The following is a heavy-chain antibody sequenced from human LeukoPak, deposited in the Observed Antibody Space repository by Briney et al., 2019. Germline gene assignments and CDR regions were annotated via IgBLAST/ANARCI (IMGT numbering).Heavy chain of an antibody. CDR3: ARVPYYYDSSGYYSFDY. V-gene: IGHV3-33*01. CDR1: GFTFSSYG. J-gene: IGHJ4*02. Sequence: GRSLRLSCAASGFTFSSYGMHWVRQAPGKGLEWVAVIWYDGSNKYYADSVKGRFTISRDNSKNTLYLQMNSLRAEDTAVYYCARVPYYYDSSGYYSFDYWGQGTLVTVSS. D-gene: IGHD3-22*01. CDR2: IWYDGSNK.